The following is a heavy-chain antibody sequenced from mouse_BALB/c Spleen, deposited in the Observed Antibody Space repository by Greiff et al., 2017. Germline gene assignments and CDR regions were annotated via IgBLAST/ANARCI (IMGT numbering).Heavy chain of an antibody. CDR1: GFTFSSYA. J-gene: IGHJ1*01. Sequence: EVKVVESGGGLVKPGGSLKLSCAASGFTFSSYAMSWVRQTPEKRLEWVASISSGGSTYYPDSVKGRFTISRDNARNILYLQLSSLRSEDTDMYYCARRVITTDRWYFDVWGAGTTVTVSS. CDR3: ARRVITTDRWYFDV. CDR2: ISSGGST. V-gene: IGHV5-6-5*01. D-gene: IGHD1-1*01.